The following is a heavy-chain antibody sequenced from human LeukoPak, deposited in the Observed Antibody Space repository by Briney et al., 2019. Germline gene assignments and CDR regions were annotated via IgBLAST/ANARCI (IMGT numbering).Heavy chain of an antibody. V-gene: IGHV3-30*14. J-gene: IGHJ4*02. D-gene: IGHD1-14*01. CDR2: ISYDGSNK. CDR1: GFTFSSYA. Sequence: GGSLRLSCAASGFTFSSYAMHWVRQAPGKGLEWVAVISYDGSNKYYADSVKGRFTISRDNSKNTLYLQMNSLRAEDTAVYYCARSWVPYATKPGDYWGQGTLVTVSS. CDR3: ARSWVPYATKPGDY.